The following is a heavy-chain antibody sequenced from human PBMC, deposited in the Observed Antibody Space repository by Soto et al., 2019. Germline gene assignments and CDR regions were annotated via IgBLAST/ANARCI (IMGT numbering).Heavy chain of an antibody. D-gene: IGHD3-10*01. J-gene: IGHJ3*02. Sequence: QVQLQESGPGLVRPSQTLSLTCTVSGASISSGGYYWTWIRQSPGKCLEWIGYIYYSVSTYYNPSLKSRVSISIQTSTTQSSLTLSSVTAADTAVYFCARAPEGGVGDGGFDTWGQGTMVTVSS. CDR3: ARAPEGGVGDGGFDT. CDR2: IYYSVST. V-gene: IGHV4-30-4*01. CDR1: GASISSGGYY.